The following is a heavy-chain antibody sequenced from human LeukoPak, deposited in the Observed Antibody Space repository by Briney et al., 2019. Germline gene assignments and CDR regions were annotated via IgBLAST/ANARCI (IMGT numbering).Heavy chain of an antibody. J-gene: IGHJ3*02. Sequence: SETLSLTCTVSGTSISSYYWSWLRQPPGKGPEWIGYVTYTGSKYNPSLKSRVTISTDRSKKEVSLRLSSVTAADTAMYFCARHVDTALIGAFHIWGQGTMVTAS. D-gene: IGHD5-18*01. V-gene: IGHV4-59*08. CDR2: VTYTGS. CDR3: ARHVDTALIGAFHI. CDR1: GTSISSYY.